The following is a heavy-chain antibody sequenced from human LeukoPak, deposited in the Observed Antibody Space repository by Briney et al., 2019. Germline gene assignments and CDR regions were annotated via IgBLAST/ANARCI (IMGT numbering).Heavy chain of an antibody. V-gene: IGHV3-7*01. CDR3: AREADYYGSGSYYRGLSPFDY. D-gene: IGHD3-10*01. CDR2: IKQDGSEK. CDR1: AFTFSSYW. J-gene: IGHJ4*02. Sequence: GGSLRLSCAASAFTFSSYWMSWVRQAPGKGLEWVANIKQDGSEKYYVDSVKGRFTISRDNAKNSLYLQMNSLRAEDTAVYYCAREADYYGSGSYYRGLSPFDYWGQGTLVTVSS.